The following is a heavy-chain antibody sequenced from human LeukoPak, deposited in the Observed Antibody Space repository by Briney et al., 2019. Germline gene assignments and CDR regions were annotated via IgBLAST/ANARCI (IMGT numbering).Heavy chain of an antibody. D-gene: IGHD5-18*01. V-gene: IGHV3-21*01. CDR2: ISSSSSYI. Sequence: PGGSLRLSCAASGFTFSSYGMSWVRQAPGKGLEWVSSISSSSSYIYYADSVKGRFTISRDNAKNSLYLQMNSLRAEDTAVYYCAREAAMDYFDYWGQGTPVTVSS. CDR1: GFTFSSYG. CDR3: AREAAMDYFDY. J-gene: IGHJ4*02.